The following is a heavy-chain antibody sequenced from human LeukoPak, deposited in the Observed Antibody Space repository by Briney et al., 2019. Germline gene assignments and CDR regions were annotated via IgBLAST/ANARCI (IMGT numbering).Heavy chain of an antibody. Sequence: SETLSLTCTVSGVSISSSSYYWGWIRQPPGKGLEWIGSIYYSGSTNYNPSLKSRVTISVDTSKNQFSLKLSSVTAADTAVYYCARGSRTPLYYYGSGSYSRFDYWGQGTLVTVSS. CDR1: GVSISSSSYY. V-gene: IGHV4-39*07. CDR2: IYYSGST. CDR3: ARGSRTPLYYYGSGSYSRFDY. D-gene: IGHD3-10*01. J-gene: IGHJ4*02.